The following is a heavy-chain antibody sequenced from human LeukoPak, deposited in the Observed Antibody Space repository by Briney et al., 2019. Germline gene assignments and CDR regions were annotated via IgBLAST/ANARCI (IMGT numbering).Heavy chain of an antibody. CDR1: GGSFSGYY. D-gene: IGHD5-12*01. V-gene: IGHV4-34*01. CDR2: INHSGST. J-gene: IGHJ5*02. Sequence: SETLSLTCAVYGGSFSGYYWSWIRQPPGKGLGWIGEINHSGSTNYNPSLKSRVTISVDTSKNQFSLKLSSVTAADTAVYYCARGKVRGARWFDPWGQGTLVTVSS. CDR3: ARGKVRGARWFDP.